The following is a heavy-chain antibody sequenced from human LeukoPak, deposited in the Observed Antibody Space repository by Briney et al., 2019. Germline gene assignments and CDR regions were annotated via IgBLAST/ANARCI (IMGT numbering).Heavy chain of an antibody. V-gene: IGHV3-30*18. Sequence: PGGSLRLSCADSGFTFSSYGMHWVRQAPGKGLEWVAVISYDGSNKYYADSVKGRFTISRDNSKNTLYLQMNSLRAEDTAVYYCAKDRPDCSGGSCYPGGMDVWGQGTTVTVSS. CDR3: AKDRPDCSGGSCYPGGMDV. D-gene: IGHD2-15*01. CDR1: GFTFSSYG. J-gene: IGHJ6*02. CDR2: ISYDGSNK.